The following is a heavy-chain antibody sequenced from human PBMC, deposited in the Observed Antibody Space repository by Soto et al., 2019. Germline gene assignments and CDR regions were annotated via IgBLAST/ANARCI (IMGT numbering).Heavy chain of an antibody. V-gene: IGHV3-66*01. CDR2: IYSGGST. Sequence: EAQLVESGGGLVQPGGSLRLSCAASGFTVSSNYMSWVRQAPGKGLEWVSVIYSGGSTYYADSVKGRFTISRDNSKNTLYLQMNSLRAEDTAVYYCAREVGGYDFYYYYMDVWGKGTTVTVSS. CDR3: AREVGGYDFYYYYMDV. D-gene: IGHD5-12*01. CDR1: GFTVSSNY. J-gene: IGHJ6*03.